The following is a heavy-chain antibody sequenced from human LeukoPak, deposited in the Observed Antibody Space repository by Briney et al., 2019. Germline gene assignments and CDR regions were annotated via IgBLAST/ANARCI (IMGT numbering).Heavy chain of an antibody. CDR3: AMQLASERARGVSYYFDY. Sequence: PSETLSLTCSVSGDSISNSNYYWGWIRLPPGKGLEWIGSIYYSGSTYYNPSLKSRVTISVDTSKNQFSLKLSSVTAADTAVYYCAMQLASERARGVSYYFDYWGQGTLVTVSS. D-gene: IGHD3-10*01. J-gene: IGHJ4*02. V-gene: IGHV4-39*01. CDR2: IYYSGST. CDR1: GDSISNSNYY.